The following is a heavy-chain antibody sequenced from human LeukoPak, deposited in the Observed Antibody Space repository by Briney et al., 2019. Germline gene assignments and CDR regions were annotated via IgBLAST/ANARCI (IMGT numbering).Heavy chain of an antibody. D-gene: IGHD2-2*01. J-gene: IGHJ3*02. Sequence: PSETLSLTCTVSGGSISSGDYYWSWIRQPPGKGLEWIGYIYYGGSTYYTPSLKSRVTISVDTPKNQFSLKLSSVTATDTAVYYCARLDCSSTSCYDADTFDIWGQGTMVTVSS. V-gene: IGHV4-30-4*01. CDR3: ARLDCSSTSCYDADTFDI. CDR1: GGSISSGDYY. CDR2: IYYGGST.